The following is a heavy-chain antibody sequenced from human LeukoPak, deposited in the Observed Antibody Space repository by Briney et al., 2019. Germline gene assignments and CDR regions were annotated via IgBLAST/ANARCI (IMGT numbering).Heavy chain of an antibody. J-gene: IGHJ4*02. Sequence: SVKVSCKASGGTFSSYAISWVRQAPGQGLEWMGGIIPIFGTANYAQKFQGRVTITADESTSTAYMELSSLRSEDTAVYYCARAIGLVVPAAMYYFDYWGQGALVTVSS. D-gene: IGHD2-2*01. CDR1: GGTFSSYA. CDR3: ARAIGLVVPAAMYYFDY. V-gene: IGHV1-69*13. CDR2: IIPIFGTA.